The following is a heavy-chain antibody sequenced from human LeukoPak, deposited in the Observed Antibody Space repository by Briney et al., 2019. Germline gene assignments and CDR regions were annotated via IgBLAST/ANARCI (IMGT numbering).Heavy chain of an antibody. V-gene: IGHV4-61*02. CDR1: GGSISSGSYY. CDR3: ARVGSSGVRY. CDR2: IYTSGST. D-gene: IGHD6-19*01. Sequence: SQTLSLTCTVAGGSISSGSYYWSWIRQPAGKGLEWIGRIYTSGSTNYNPSLKSRVTISVATSKNQFSLKLSSVTAADTAVYYCARVGSSGVRYWGQGTLVTVSS. J-gene: IGHJ4*02.